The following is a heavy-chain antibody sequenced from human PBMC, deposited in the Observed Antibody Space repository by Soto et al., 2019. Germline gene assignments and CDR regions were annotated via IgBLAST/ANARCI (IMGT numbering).Heavy chain of an antibody. J-gene: IGHJ4*02. V-gene: IGHV1-46*01. CDR3: ARSRDRFDY. CDR2: INPSGGST. Sequence: QVQLVQSGAEVKKPGASVKVSCKASGYTFTIYYMHWVRQAPGQGLEWMGIINPSGGSTSYAQMSQGRGTMTRDTSTSTVYMELSSLSSEDTAIYYCARSRDRFDYGGQGTLVTVSS. CDR1: GYTFTIYY.